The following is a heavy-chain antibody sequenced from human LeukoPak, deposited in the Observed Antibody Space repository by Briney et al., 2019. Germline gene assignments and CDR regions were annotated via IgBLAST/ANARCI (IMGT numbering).Heavy chain of an antibody. Sequence: GGSLRLSCAASGFTFSNYAMIWVRQAPGKGLEWVSAISGSGGSTYYADSVKGRFTISRDNSNNTLYLQMNSLRAEDTAVYYCAKSPAVDAAFDIWGQGTMVTVSS. J-gene: IGHJ3*02. CDR3: AKSPAVDAAFDI. V-gene: IGHV3-23*01. D-gene: IGHD4-23*01. CDR2: ISGSGGST. CDR1: GFTFSNYA.